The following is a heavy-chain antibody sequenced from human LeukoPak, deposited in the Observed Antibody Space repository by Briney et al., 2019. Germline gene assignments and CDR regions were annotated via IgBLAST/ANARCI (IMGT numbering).Heavy chain of an antibody. J-gene: IGHJ6*03. CDR2: IYYSGST. CDR1: GGSISSYY. CDR3: ARDSRPGNYYYYYYMDV. V-gene: IGHV4-59*01. D-gene: IGHD3-10*01. Sequence: SETLSLTCTVSGGSISSYYWSWIRQPPGKGLEWIGYIYYSGSTNYNPSLKSRVTISVDTSKNQFSLKLSSVTAADTAVYYCARDSRPGNYYYYYYMDVWGKGTTVTVSS.